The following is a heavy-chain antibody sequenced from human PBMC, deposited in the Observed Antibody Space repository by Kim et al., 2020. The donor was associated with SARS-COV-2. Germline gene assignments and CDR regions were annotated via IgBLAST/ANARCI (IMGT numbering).Heavy chain of an antibody. Sequence: SVKVSCKASGGTFSSYAISWVRQAPGQGLEWMGGIIPIFGTANYAQKFQGRVTITADESTSTAYMELSSLRSEDTAVYYCASRSFGGRTHNWFDPWGRGTLVTVSS. CDR2: IIPIFGTA. D-gene: IGHD2-15*01. CDR3: ASRSFGGRTHNWFDP. J-gene: IGHJ5*02. CDR1: GGTFSSYA. V-gene: IGHV1-69*13.